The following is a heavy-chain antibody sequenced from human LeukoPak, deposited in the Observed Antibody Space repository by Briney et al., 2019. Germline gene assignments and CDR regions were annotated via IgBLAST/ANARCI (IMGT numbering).Heavy chain of an antibody. Sequence: PGGSLRLSCAASGFTFSSYGMHWVRQAPGNGLEWVAVISYDGSNKYYADSVKGRFTISRDNSKNTLYLQMNSLRAEDTAVYYCAKDSPGTEGSSYFDYWGQGTLVTVSS. CDR1: GFTFSSYG. D-gene: IGHD6-6*01. J-gene: IGHJ4*02. CDR3: AKDSPGTEGSSYFDY. V-gene: IGHV3-30*18. CDR2: ISYDGSNK.